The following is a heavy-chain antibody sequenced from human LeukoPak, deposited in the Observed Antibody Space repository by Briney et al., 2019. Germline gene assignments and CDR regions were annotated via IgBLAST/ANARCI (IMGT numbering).Heavy chain of an antibody. CDR2: IYYSGST. J-gene: IGHJ4*02. V-gene: IGHV4-61*01. Sequence: PSETLSLTCTVSGGSVSSGSYYWSWIRQPPGKGLEWIGYIYYSGSTNYNPSLKSRVTISVDTSKNQFSLKLSSVTAADTAVYYCAKYGSGSYYNGLYWGQGTLVTVSS. D-gene: IGHD3-10*01. CDR3: AKYGSGSYYNGLY. CDR1: GGSVSSGSYY.